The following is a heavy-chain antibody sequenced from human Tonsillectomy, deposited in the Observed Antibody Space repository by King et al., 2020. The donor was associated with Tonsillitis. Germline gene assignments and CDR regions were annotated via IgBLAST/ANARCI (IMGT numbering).Heavy chain of an antibody. D-gene: IGHD3-16*01. V-gene: IGHV3-74*01. Sequence: VQLVESGGGLVQPGGSLRLSCAASGFTFSSYWMHWVRQAPGKGLVWVSRVNRDGGNTDYADSVKGRFTISRDNAKNTVFLQMNSLRAEDTAVYYCASSIGAFDLWGQGTMVTVSS. CDR3: ASSIGAFDL. CDR1: GFTFSSYW. J-gene: IGHJ3*01. CDR2: VNRDGGNT.